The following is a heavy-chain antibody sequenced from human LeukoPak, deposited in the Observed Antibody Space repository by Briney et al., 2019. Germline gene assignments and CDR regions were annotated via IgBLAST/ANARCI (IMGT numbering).Heavy chain of an antibody. D-gene: IGHD6-13*01. CDR1: GGSISSYY. J-gene: IGHJ3*02. Sequence: SETLSLTCTVSGGSISSYYWSWIRQPPGKGLEWIGYIYYSGSTNYNPSLRSRVTISVDTSKNQFSLKLSSVTAADTAVYYCARALSGYSSSLRGAFDIWGQGTMVTVSS. V-gene: IGHV4-59*01. CDR3: ARALSGYSSSLRGAFDI. CDR2: IYYSGST.